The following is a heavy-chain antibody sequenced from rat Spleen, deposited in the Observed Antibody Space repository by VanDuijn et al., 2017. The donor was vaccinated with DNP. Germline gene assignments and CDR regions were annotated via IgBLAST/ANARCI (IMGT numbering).Heavy chain of an antibody. CDR2: ITNSGGST. J-gene: IGHJ4*01. Sequence: EVQLVESGGGLVQPGRSLKLSCAASGFTFSNYGMHWIRQAPTKGLEWVASITNSGGSTYYRDSVKGRFTISRDNAKSTLYLQMDSLRSEDTATYYCATFEGRDAWGRGTSVTVSS. D-gene: IGHD1-11*01. CDR3: ATFEGRDA. V-gene: IGHV5-19*01. CDR1: GFTFSNYG.